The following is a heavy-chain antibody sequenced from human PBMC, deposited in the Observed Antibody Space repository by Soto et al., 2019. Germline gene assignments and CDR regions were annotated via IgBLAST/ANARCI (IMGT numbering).Heavy chain of an antibody. CDR2: IIPIFSTP. CDR1: GGTFGSYA. D-gene: IGHD3-22*01. CDR3: ARPIQYYFDTSAQSAWFDP. Sequence: SVKVSCKTSGGTFGSYAISWVRQAPGQGLEWMGGIIPIFSTPNYAQKFQGRVTITADESTSTAYMELSSLRSEDAAVYYCARPIQYYFDTSAQSAWFDPWGQGTLVTVSS. V-gene: IGHV1-69*13. J-gene: IGHJ5*02.